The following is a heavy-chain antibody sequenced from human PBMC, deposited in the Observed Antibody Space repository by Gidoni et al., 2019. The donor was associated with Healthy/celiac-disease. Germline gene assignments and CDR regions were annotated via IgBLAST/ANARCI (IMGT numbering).Heavy chain of an antibody. CDR2: ISWNSGSI. D-gene: IGHD5-18*01. CDR3: AKGGSMVSDCAFDI. CDR1: GLTFDDYA. J-gene: IGHJ3*02. V-gene: IGHV3-9*01. Sequence: EVQLVEPGGGLVQPGRSLSLSCAASGLTFDDYAMHWVRQAPGKGLEWVSGISWNSGSIGYADSVKGRFTISRDNAKNSLYLQMNSLRAEDTALYYCAKGGSMVSDCAFDIWGQGTMVTVSS.